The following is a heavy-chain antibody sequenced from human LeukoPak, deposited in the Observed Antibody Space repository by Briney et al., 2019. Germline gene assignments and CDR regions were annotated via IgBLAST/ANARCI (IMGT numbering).Heavy chain of an antibody. V-gene: IGHV1-46*01. Sequence: GASVKVSCKASGYTFTSYYMHWVRQAPGQGLEWMGIINPNGGSTSYAQKFQGRVTMTRDTSTSTVYMELSSLRSEDTAVYYCARDGIAAGGVHWFDPWGQGTLVTVSS. CDR3: ARDGIAAGGVHWFDP. J-gene: IGHJ5*02. D-gene: IGHD6-13*01. CDR1: GYTFTSYY. CDR2: INPNGGST.